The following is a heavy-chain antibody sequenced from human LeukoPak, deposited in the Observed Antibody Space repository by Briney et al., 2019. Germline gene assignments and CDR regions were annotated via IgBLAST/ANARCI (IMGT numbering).Heavy chain of an antibody. CDR2: ISGSGGST. CDR3: ARSRDWYADY. J-gene: IGHJ4*02. CDR1: GFTFSSYA. D-gene: IGHD6-19*01. Sequence: GGSLRLSCAASGFTFSSYAMSWVRQAPGKGQEWVSAISGSGGSTYYADSVKGRFTISRDNAENSLFLQMNSLRAEDTAIYYCARSRDWYADYWGQGSLVTVSS. V-gene: IGHV3-23*01.